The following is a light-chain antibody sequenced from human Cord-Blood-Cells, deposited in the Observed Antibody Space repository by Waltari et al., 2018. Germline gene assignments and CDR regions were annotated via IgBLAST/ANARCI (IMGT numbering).Light chain of an antibody. V-gene: IGLV2-11*01. CDR3: CSYAGSYTPMV. CDR2: DVS. J-gene: IGLJ3*02. CDR1: RSDVGGDNY. Sequence: QSALTPPPSVSASPGQPVTISCPGTRSDVGGDNYVSCYHQHPGNAPKLMIYDVSKRPSGVPDRFSGSKSGNTASLTISGLQAEDEADYYCCSYAGSYTPMVFGGGTKLTVL.